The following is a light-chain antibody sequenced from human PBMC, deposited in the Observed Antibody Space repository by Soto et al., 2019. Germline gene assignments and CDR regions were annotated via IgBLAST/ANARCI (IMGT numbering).Light chain of an antibody. V-gene: IGLV1-44*01. CDR2: GNT. CDR3: ATWNDGVFV. Sequence: QSVLTQPPSASGTPGQRVTISCSGNTSNIGRSTGSWYQQFPGAAPKLLIYGNTQRPLGVPVRFSGSKSDTSASLAISGLQSEDEADYYCATWNDGVFVFGIGTKVTVL. J-gene: IGLJ1*01. CDR1: TSNIGRST.